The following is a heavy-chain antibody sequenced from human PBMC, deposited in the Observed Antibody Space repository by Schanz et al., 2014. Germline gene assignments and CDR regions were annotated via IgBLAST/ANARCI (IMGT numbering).Heavy chain of an antibody. CDR3: ARDYEGALSSPRHDAFDV. CDR1: GITFSGYS. J-gene: IGHJ3*01. CDR2: ISGSSSTK. Sequence: EVQLVESGGGLAQPGGSLRLSCAASGITFSGYSMNWVRQAPGKGLEWVSYISGSSSTKYYADSVKGRFTISRDNGKKSLYLQRNSLRAENTAVYFCARDYEGALSSPRHDAFDVWGQGTVVTVSS. V-gene: IGHV3-48*01. D-gene: IGHD3-16*01.